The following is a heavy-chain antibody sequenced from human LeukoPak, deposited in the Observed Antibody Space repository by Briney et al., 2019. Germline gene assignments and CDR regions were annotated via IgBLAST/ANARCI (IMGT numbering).Heavy chain of an antibody. J-gene: IGHJ4*02. CDR3: AKEGLGAAVGTFDY. Sequence: GGSLRLSCAASRFTSSSYAMSWVRQAPGKGLAWVSTISGSGDSTDYADSVKGRFTISRDNSKNTVSLQMNSLRAEDTAVYYCAKEGLGAAVGTFDYWGQGTLVTASS. D-gene: IGHD6-13*01. CDR1: RFTSSSYA. V-gene: IGHV3-23*01. CDR2: ISGSGDST.